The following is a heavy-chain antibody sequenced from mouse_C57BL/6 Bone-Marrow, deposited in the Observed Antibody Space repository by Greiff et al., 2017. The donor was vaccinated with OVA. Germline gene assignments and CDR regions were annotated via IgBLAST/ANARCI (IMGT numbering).Heavy chain of an antibody. V-gene: IGHV3-6*01. CDR1: GYSITSGYY. Sequence: EVKVEESGPGLVKPSQSLSLTCSVTGYSITSGYYWNWIRQFPGNKLEWMGYISYDGSNNYNPSLKNRISITRDTSKNQFFLKLNSVTTEDTATYYCARDGYFGAWFAYWGQGTLVTVSA. CDR2: ISYDGSN. D-gene: IGHD2-3*01. CDR3: ARDGYFGAWFAY. J-gene: IGHJ3*01.